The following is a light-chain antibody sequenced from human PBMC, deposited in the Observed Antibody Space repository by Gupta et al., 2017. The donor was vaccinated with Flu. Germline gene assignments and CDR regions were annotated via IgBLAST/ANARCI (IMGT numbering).Light chain of an antibody. CDR3: QQDKYYPHT. J-gene: IGKJ4*01. Sequence: DIQMTQSPSSLSASVGDTVTITCRASHDINTWLAWYQHQSGQAPKALIYAESSLVRGVPSRFSGSETGTDFTLTINALQPEDFATYFCQQDKYYPHTFGGGTKVQI. CDR1: HDINTW. CDR2: AES. V-gene: IGKV1D-16*01.